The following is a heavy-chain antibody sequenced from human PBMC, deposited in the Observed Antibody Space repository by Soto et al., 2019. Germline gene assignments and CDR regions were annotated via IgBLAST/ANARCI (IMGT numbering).Heavy chain of an antibody. CDR1: GFTFRSSA. CDR2: LVVGTGNT. Sequence: SVKVSCKTSGFTFRSSAVQWVRQARGQRLEWIGWLVVGTGNTNYAQKVQGRVTMTADTSTRTAYMELRSLRSDDTAMYYCARERDDSSWSSAEYIQHWGQGTLVTVYS. D-gene: IGHD6-13*01. J-gene: IGHJ1*01. CDR3: ARERDDSSWSSAEYIQH. V-gene: IGHV1-58*01.